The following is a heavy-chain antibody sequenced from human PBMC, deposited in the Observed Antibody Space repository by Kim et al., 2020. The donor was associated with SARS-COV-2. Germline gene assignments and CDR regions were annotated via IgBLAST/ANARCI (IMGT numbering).Heavy chain of an antibody. CDR1: GGSISSYY. Sequence: SETLSLTCTVSGGSISSYYWSWIRQPPGKGLEWIGYIYYSGSTNYNPSLKSRVTISVDTSKNQFSLKLSSVTAADTAVYYCARDGDTAMANYYYYGMDVWGQGTTVTVSS. CDR2: IYYSGST. V-gene: IGHV4-59*13. J-gene: IGHJ6*02. CDR3: ARDGDTAMANYYYYGMDV. D-gene: IGHD5-18*01.